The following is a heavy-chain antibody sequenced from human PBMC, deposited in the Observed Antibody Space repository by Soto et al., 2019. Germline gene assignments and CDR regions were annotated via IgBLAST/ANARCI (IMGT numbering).Heavy chain of an antibody. D-gene: IGHD3-16*01. Sequence: QITLKESGPALVKPTQTLTLTCTFSGFSLSTSGVGVGWIRQPPGEALEWLALIYWDDYKHFSPSLESRLTNTQDTPKNQGGLKMTNMDPVDPPTNFRVPKGGGDRILDYWGQGTLVTVSS. CDR2: IYWDDYK. CDR1: GFSLSTSGVG. J-gene: IGHJ4*02. CDR3: VPKGGGDRILDY. V-gene: IGHV2-5*02.